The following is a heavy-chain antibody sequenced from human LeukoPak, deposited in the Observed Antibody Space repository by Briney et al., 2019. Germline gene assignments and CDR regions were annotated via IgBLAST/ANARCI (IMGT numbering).Heavy chain of an antibody. CDR2: ISNSGGST. V-gene: IGHV3-23*01. Sequence: GGSLRLSCAASGFTFSSYAMSWVRQAPGKGLEWVSAISNSGGSTYYADSVKGRFTISRDNSKNTLYLQMNSLRAEDTAVYYCAKVVAAYGYAFDIWGQGAMVTVSS. J-gene: IGHJ3*02. D-gene: IGHD2-2*01. CDR1: GFTFSSYA. CDR3: AKVVAAYGYAFDI.